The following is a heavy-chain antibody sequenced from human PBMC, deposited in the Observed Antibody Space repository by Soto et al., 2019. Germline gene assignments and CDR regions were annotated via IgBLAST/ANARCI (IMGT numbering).Heavy chain of an antibody. CDR1: GFTFSSYA. CDR3: AKDNLPPENLGIVYYCDY. J-gene: IGHJ4*02. D-gene: IGHD7-27*01. V-gene: IGHV3-23*01. CDR2: ISGSGGST. Sequence: EVQLLESGGGLVQPGGSLRLSCAASGFTFSSYAMSWVRQAPGKGLEWVSAISGSGGSTYYADSVKGRFTISRDNAKNTLYLQMNSLRAEDTAVYYCAKDNLPPENLGIVYYCDYWVQGTLVTVSS.